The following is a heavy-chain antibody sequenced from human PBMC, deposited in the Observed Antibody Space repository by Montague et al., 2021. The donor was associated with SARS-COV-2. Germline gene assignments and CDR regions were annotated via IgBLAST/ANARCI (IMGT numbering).Heavy chain of an antibody. CDR2: TYYRSKWYN. D-gene: IGHD2-2*01. V-gene: IGHV6-1*01. Sequence: CAISGDSVSSNSAAWNWIRQSPSRGLEWLGRTYYRSKWYNDYAVSVKSRITINPDTSKNQFSLQLNSVTPEDTAVYYCTREGYQVLWSDYYYYGMDVWGQGTTVTVSS. J-gene: IGHJ6*02. CDR3: TREGYQVLWSDYYYYGMDV. CDR1: GDSVSSNSAA.